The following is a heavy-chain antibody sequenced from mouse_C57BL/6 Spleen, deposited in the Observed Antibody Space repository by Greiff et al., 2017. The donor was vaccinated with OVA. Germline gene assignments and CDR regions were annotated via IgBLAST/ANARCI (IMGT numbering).Heavy chain of an antibody. D-gene: IGHD2-5*01. CDR2: ISSGGSYP. CDR1: GFTFSSYG. J-gene: IGHJ3*01. V-gene: IGHV5-6*02. Sequence: EVMLVESGGDLVKPGGSLKLSCAASGFTFSSYGMSWVRQTPDKRLEWVATISSGGSYPYYPDSVKGRFTISRDNAKNTLYLQMSSLKSEDTAMYYCARQGYSNYGGFAYWGQGTLVTVSA. CDR3: ARQGYSNYGGFAY.